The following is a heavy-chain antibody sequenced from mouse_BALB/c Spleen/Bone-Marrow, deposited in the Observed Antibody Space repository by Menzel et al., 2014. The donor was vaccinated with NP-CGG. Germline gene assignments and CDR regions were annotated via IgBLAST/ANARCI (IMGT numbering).Heavy chain of an antibody. J-gene: IGHJ3*01. D-gene: IGHD1-1*01. CDR1: GFDFSRYW. CDR3: ARLYDYGRFAY. Sequence: EVTVVESGGGLVQPGGSLKLSCAAPGFDFSRYWMSWVRQAPGKGLEWIGEINPDSSTINYTPSLKDKFIISRDNAKNTLDLQMSKVRAEDTARYYGARLYDYGRFAYWGQGTLVTVSA. CDR2: INPDSSTI. V-gene: IGHV4-1*02.